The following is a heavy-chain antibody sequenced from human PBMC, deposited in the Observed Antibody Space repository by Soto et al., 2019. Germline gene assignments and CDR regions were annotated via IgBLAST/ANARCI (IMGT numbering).Heavy chain of an antibody. Sequence: ASGKVSCKASGYTFTSYAMHWVRQAPGQRLEWMGWINAGNGNTKYSQKFQGRVTITRDTSASTAYMELSSLRSEDTAVYYCARPLGGSGSYYPFDYWGQGTLVTVSS. CDR2: INAGNGNT. CDR1: GYTFTSYA. D-gene: IGHD3-10*01. CDR3: ARPLGGSGSYYPFDY. V-gene: IGHV1-3*01. J-gene: IGHJ4*02.